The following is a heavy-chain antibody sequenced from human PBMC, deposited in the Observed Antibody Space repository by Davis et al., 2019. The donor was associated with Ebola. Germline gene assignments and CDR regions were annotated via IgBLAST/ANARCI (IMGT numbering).Heavy chain of an antibody. CDR2: INPNDGRT. D-gene: IGHD5/OR15-5a*01. Sequence: ASVKVSCKASGYTFTSYDINWVRQAPGQGLEWMGMINPNDGRTIYAQKLQGRVTMTTDTSTSTAYMELRSLRSDDTAVYYCARSHVWYFDYWGQGTLVTVSS. V-gene: IGHV1-18*01. J-gene: IGHJ4*02. CDR1: GYTFTSYD. CDR3: ARSHVWYFDY.